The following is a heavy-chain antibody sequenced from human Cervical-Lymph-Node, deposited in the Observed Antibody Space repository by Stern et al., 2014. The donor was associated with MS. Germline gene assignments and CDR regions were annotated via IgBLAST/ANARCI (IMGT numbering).Heavy chain of an antibody. J-gene: IGHJ6*02. V-gene: IGHV1-2*02. Sequence: VQLVESGAEVKKPGASVKVSCKASGYTFTAYYMHWVRQAPGQGLEWMGWIDTNRGGTKSAQNFQDRVTMTRDTAISTFYMELSGLTSDDTAVFYCARERHSMDVWGQGTTVTVSS. CDR2: IDTNRGGT. CDR1: GYTFTAYY. CDR3: ARERHSMDV.